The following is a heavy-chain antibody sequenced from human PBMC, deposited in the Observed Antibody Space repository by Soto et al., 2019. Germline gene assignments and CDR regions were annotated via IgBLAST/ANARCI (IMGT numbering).Heavy chain of an antibody. V-gene: IGHV3-53*01. CDR2: IYTGGST. CDR1: GFTVSSDY. J-gene: IGHJ5*02. D-gene: IGHD4-17*01. Sequence: GGSLRLSCAASGFTVSSDYMRWVRQAPGKGLEWVSVIYTGGSTYYADSVKGRFTFSRDNSKNTLYLQMNSLRAEDTAVYYCARAYGGNPALFDPWGQGTLVTVSS. CDR3: ARAYGGNPALFDP.